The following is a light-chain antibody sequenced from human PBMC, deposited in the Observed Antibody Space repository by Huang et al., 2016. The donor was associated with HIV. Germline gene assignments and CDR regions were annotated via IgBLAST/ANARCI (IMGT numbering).Light chain of an antibody. J-gene: IGKJ1*01. CDR1: QSVNNNY. CDR2: SAS. Sequence: EIVLTQSPGSLSLSPGEGATLSCRASQSVNNNYLAWYQQKPGQAPRLLLFSASNRATGIPDRFGGSGSGTDFTRTIRSLEPEDFAMYYCQQYGSSPWTFGQGTKVEVK. CDR3: QQYGSSPWT. V-gene: IGKV3-20*01.